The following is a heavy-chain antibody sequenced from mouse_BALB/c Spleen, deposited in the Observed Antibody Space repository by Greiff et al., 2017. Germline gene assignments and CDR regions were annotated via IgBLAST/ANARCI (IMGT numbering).Heavy chain of an antibody. CDR1: GFSLTSYG. Sequence: VQRVESGPGLVQPSQSLSITCTVSGFSLTSYGVHWVRQSPGKGLEWLGVIWSGGSTDYNAAFISRLSISKDNSKSQVFFKMNSLQANDTAIYYCARNRNYVRNAMDYWGQGTSVTVSS. CDR2: IWSGGST. V-gene: IGHV2-2*02. D-gene: IGHD2-5*01. CDR3: ARNRNYVRNAMDY. J-gene: IGHJ4*01.